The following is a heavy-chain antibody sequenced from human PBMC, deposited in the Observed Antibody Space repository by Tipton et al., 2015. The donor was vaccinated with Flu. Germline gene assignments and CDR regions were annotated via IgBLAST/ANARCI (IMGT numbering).Heavy chain of an antibody. CDR2: ISSSGSTI. CDR1: GFTFSSYE. CDR3: AGGSYYDSVWGSYHKVRGWFAP. V-gene: IGHV3-48*03. J-gene: IGHJ5*02. Sequence: QLVQSGGGLVQPGGSLRLSCAASGFTFSSYEMNWVRQAPGKGLEWVSYISSSGSTIYYADSVKGRFTISSDNAKNSLYLQMNSLRAEDTAVYYCAGGSYYDSVWGSYHKVRGWFAPWGQGTLVTVSS. D-gene: IGHD3-16*01.